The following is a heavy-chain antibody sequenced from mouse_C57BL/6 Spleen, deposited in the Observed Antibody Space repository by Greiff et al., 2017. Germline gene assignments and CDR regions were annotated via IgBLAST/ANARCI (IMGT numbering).Heavy chain of an antibody. CDR3: ARGSNYGGAMDY. D-gene: IGHD2-5*01. Sequence: QVQLQQPGPELVKPGASVKLSCKASGYTFTSYWMHWVKQRPGQGLEWIGNINPSNGGTNYNEKFKSKATLTVDTSSSTAYMQLSSLTSEDSAVYYCARGSNYGGAMDYWGQGTSVTVSS. CDR2: INPSNGGT. CDR1: GYTFTSYW. J-gene: IGHJ4*01. V-gene: IGHV1-53*01.